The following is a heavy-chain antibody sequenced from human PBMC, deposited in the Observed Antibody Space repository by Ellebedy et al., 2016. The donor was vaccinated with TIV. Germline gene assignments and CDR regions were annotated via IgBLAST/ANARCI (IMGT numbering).Heavy chain of an antibody. D-gene: IGHD1-1*01. V-gene: IGHV3-30*18. CDR2: IYHDGSVK. J-gene: IGHJ4*02. Sequence: PAGSLRLSCAAAGFTFSRLGIEWVRHAPGEGLEWGAVIYHDGSVKHYADSVKGRFTISRDNSKNTLNLKLNSLRSEDTAVYYCAKEATELTGTPLYWGQGTLVTVSS. CDR1: GFTFSRLG. CDR3: AKEATELTGTPLY.